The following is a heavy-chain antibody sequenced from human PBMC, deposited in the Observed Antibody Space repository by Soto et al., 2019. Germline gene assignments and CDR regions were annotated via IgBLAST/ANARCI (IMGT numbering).Heavy chain of an antibody. CDR2: FDPEDGET. V-gene: IGHV1-24*01. Sequence: ASVNVYCKVAGYALTVLSMHWVRQAPGKGLEWMGGFDPEDGETIYAQKFQGRVTMTEDTSTDTAYMELGSLRSEDTAVYYCATGYSSGWTVFDYWGQGTLVTVSS. CDR3: ATGYSSGWTVFDY. D-gene: IGHD6-19*01. J-gene: IGHJ4*02. CDR1: GYALTVLS.